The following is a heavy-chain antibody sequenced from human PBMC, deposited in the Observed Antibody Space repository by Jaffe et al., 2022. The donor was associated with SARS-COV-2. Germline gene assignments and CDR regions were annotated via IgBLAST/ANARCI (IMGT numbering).Heavy chain of an antibody. CDR2: IYYSGST. CDR1: GGSISSSSYY. CDR3: ARVAWWLRSKTRIGSYNWFDP. Sequence: QLQLQESGPGLVKPSETLSLTCTVSGGSISSSSYYWGWIRQPPGKGLEWIGSIYYSGSTYYNPSLKSRVTISVDTSKNQFSLKLSSVTAADTAVYYCARVAWWLRSKTRIGSYNWFDPWGQGTLVTVSS. J-gene: IGHJ5*02. V-gene: IGHV4-39*01. D-gene: IGHD5-12*01.